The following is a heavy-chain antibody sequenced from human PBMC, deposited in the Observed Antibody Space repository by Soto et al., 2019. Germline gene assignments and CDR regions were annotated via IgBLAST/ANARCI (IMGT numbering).Heavy chain of an antibody. J-gene: IGHJ4*02. CDR3: ARVLGSSSSVDY. V-gene: IGHV4-31*03. CDR2: IYYSGST. CDR1: GGSISSGGYY. D-gene: IGHD6-6*01. Sequence: SETLSLTCTVSGGSISSGGYYWSWIRQHPGKGLEWIGYIYYSGSTYYNPSLKSRVTISVDTSKNQFSLKLSSVTAADTAVYYCARVLGSSSSVDYWGQGTLVTVSS.